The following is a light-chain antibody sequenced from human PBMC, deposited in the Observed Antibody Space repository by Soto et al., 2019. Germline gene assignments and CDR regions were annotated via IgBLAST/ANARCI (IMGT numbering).Light chain of an antibody. Sequence: EIVLTQSPGTMSVSPGERATLSCRASQAITASYLAWYHQSPGQAPRLLIYGISIRAPGIPDRFSGSGSGSDFTLTIDGLESEDVGVFFCHQYGSKPYTFGQGTSLQI. CDR3: HQYGSKPYT. CDR2: GIS. CDR1: QAITASY. J-gene: IGKJ2*01. V-gene: IGKV3-20*01.